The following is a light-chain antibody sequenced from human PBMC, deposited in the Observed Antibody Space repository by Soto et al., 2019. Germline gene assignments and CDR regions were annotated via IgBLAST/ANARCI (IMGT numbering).Light chain of an antibody. CDR3: QQYGRSPWT. J-gene: IGKJ1*01. Sequence: EIVLTQSPGTLSLSPGERATLSCMASQSVSSSYLAWYQQKPGQAPRLLIYGASSRATGIPDRFSGSGSGTDFTLTISSLEPEDFAVYYCQQYGRSPWTVGQGTKVDI. CDR1: QSVSSSY. V-gene: IGKV3-20*01. CDR2: GAS.